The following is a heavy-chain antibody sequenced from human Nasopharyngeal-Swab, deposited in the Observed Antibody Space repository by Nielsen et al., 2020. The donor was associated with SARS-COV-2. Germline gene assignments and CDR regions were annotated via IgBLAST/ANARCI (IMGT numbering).Heavy chain of an antibody. V-gene: IGHV4-4*02. D-gene: IGHD3-3*01. J-gene: IGHJ6*02. CDR2: IYHSGST. Sequence: WIRQPPGKGLEWIGEIYHSGSTNYNPSLKSRVTISVDKSKNQFSLKLSSVTAADTAVYYCASGKTGILEWLLPDEMSYGMDVWGQGTTVTVSS. CDR3: ASGKTGILEWLLPDEMSYGMDV.